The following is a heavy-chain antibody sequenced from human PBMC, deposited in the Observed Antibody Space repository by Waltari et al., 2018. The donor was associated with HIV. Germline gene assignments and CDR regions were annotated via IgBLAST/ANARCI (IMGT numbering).Heavy chain of an antibody. J-gene: IGHJ2*01. CDR3: ARGLDILTAHYHWYFDL. CDR2: IYTSGNS. D-gene: IGHD3-9*01. V-gene: IGHV4-61*02. Sequence: QVQLQESGPGLVKPSQTLSLTCTVSGGSITSGYYYWIWIRQPAGKGLEWIGRIYTSGNSNFNPSRKSLVSISIDTSKNQFSLKLSSVTAADTAVYYCARGLDILTAHYHWYFDLWGRGTLVTVSS. CDR1: GGSITSGYYY.